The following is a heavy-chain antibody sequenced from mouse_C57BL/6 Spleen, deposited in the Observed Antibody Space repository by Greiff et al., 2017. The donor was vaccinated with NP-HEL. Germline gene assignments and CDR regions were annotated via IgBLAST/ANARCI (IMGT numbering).Heavy chain of an antibody. CDR2: INYDGSST. V-gene: IGHV5-16*01. CDR1: GFTFSDYY. Sequence: EVQVVESEGGLVQPGSSMKLSCTASGFTFSDYYMAWVRQVPEKGLEWVANINYDGSSTYYLDSLKSRFIISRDNAKNILYLQMSSLKSEDNATYYCARAYYSSVAWFAYWGQGTLVTVSA. J-gene: IGHJ3*01. D-gene: IGHD2-5*01. CDR3: ARAYYSSVAWFAY.